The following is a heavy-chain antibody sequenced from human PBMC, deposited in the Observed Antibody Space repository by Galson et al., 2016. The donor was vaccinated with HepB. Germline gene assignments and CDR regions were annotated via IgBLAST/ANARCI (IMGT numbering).Heavy chain of an antibody. J-gene: IGHJ3*02. CDR1: GFTFSSDW. CDR3: SRARFSSGKTDAFDI. V-gene: IGHV3-74*01. D-gene: IGHD6-19*01. CDR2: RNSDGSST. Sequence: SLRLSCAASGFTFSSDWMHWVCQAPGKGLVWVSRRNSDGSSTSYADSVKDRFTISRDNAKNTLYLQMNILRAEDTAVYYCSRARFSSGKTDAFDIWGQGTMVTVSS.